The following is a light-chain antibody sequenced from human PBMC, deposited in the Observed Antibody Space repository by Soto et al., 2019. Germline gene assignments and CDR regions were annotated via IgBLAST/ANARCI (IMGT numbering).Light chain of an antibody. V-gene: IGKV3D-7*01. J-gene: IGKJ2*02. CDR3: QQDYNLPRGT. CDR2: GAS. CDR1: QSVSSIY. Sequence: EIVMTQSPATLSLSPGERATLSCRASQSVSSIYLSWYQQKPGQAPRLLIYGASTRATGIPARFSGSGSGTDFTLTISSLQPEDFAVYYCQQDYNLPRGTFGQGTKLEIK.